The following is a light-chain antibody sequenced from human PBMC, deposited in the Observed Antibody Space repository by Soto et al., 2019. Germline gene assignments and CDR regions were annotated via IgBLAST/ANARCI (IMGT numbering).Light chain of an antibody. CDR1: QGISSA. Sequence: AIQLTQSPSSLSASVGDRVTITCRASQGISSALAWYQQKPGKAPKLLIYDASSLESGVPSRFSGSGSRTDFTLTISSLQLEDVATYYCQQFNSYPLTFGVGTKVEIK. V-gene: IGKV1-13*02. J-gene: IGKJ4*01. CDR2: DAS. CDR3: QQFNSYPLT.